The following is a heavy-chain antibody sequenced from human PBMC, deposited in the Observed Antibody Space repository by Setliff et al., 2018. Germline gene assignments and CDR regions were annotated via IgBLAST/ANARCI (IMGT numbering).Heavy chain of an antibody. Sequence: SETLSLTCAVYGESFSGYYWSWIRQPPGQGPEWIGEIDQSGITNYNPSLKSRVTISIDTSKNQFSLRLSSVTATDTAVYYCARGRRITMIVVPPGVFDIWGQGTMVTVSS. D-gene: IGHD3-22*01. CDR2: IDQSGIT. CDR3: ARGRRITMIVVPPGVFDI. CDR1: GESFSGYY. V-gene: IGHV4-34*01. J-gene: IGHJ3*02.